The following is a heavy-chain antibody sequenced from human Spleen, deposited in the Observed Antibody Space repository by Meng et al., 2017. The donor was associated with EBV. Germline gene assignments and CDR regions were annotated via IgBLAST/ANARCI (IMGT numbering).Heavy chain of an antibody. CDR2: INHSGST. V-gene: IGHV4-34*01. D-gene: IGHD6-6*01. CDR1: DTSFSGYF. CDR3: AKGRTVARSPWFDP. Sequence: QVQQWGAGLLKPSETLSLTCAVYDTSFSGYFWSWIRQSPGKRLEWIGEINHSGSTSYNPSLKSRVAISVDTSKNQFSLKLRSVTAADTAVYYCAKGRTVARSPWFDPWGQGALVTVSS. J-gene: IGHJ5*02.